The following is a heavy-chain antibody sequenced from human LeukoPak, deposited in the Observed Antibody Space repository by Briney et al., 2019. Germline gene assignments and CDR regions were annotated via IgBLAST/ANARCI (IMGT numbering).Heavy chain of an antibody. J-gene: IGHJ4*02. V-gene: IGHV4-34*01. Sequence: SETLSLTCAVYGGSFSGYYWSWIRQPPGKGLEWIGEINHSGSTNYNPSLKSRVTISVDTSKNQFSLKLSSVTAADTAVYYCARGRSYYDILARYFDYWGQGTLVTVSS. D-gene: IGHD3-9*01. CDR1: GGSFSGYY. CDR3: ARGRSYYDILARYFDY. CDR2: INHSGST.